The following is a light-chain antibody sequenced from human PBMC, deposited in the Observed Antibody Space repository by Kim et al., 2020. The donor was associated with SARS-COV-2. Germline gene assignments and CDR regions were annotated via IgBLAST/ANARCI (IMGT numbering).Light chain of an antibody. V-gene: IGLV2-23*02. Sequence: QSALTQFASVSGSPGQSITISCTGTSSGIGTYNLVSWYQQHPGKAPKLMIYEVSKRPSGVSSRFSGSKSGNTASLTISGLQAEDGPDYYCCSFAGSRVFGGGTQLTVL. CDR1: SSGIGTYNL. CDR3: CSFAGSRV. CDR2: EVS. J-gene: IGLJ3*02.